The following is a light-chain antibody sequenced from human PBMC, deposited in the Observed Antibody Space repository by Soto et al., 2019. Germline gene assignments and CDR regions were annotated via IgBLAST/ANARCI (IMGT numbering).Light chain of an antibody. CDR3: SSYTSFKTLV. CDR1: SSDVGGYKY. V-gene: IGLV2-14*01. Sequence: QSAMTQPASVSESPGQSITISCTGSSSDVGGYKYVSWYQQHPGKAPKLLIYDVTNRPSGVSNRFSGSKSGYTASLTISGLQSEDEADYYCSSYTSFKTLVFGTGTKVTVL. J-gene: IGLJ1*01. CDR2: DVT.